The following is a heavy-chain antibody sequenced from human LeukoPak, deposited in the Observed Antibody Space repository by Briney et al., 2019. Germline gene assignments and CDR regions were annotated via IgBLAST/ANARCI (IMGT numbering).Heavy chain of an antibody. V-gene: IGHV3-21*01. CDR2: ISSSSSYI. CDR1: GFTFSSYG. J-gene: IGHJ4*02. D-gene: IGHD5-18*01. Sequence: GGSLRLSCAASGFTFSSYGMNWVRQAPGKGLEWVSSISSSSSYIYYADSVKGRFTISRDNAKNSLYLQMNSLRAEDTAVYYCARDPEVRKDTASDYWGQGTLVTVSS. CDR3: ARDPEVRKDTASDY.